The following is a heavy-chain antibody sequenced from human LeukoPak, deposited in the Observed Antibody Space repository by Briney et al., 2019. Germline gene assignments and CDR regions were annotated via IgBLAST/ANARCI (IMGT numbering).Heavy chain of an antibody. V-gene: IGHV3-30*03. CDR1: GFTFSSYG. CDR3: ARRDSWQYYFDY. CDR2: ISYDGSNK. Sequence: PGGSLRLSCAASGFTFSSYGMHWVRQAPGKGLEWVAVISYDGSNKYYADSVKGRFTISRDNSKNTLYLQMNSLRAEDTAVYYCARRDSWQYYFDYWGQGTLVTVSS. J-gene: IGHJ4*02. D-gene: IGHD2-15*01.